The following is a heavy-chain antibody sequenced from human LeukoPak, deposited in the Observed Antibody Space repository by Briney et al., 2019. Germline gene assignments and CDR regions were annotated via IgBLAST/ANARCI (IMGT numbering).Heavy chain of an antibody. J-gene: IGHJ6*02. CDR1: GFTFSSYW. D-gene: IGHD1-26*01. Sequence: GGSLRLSCAASGFTFSSYWMHWVRQAPGKGLVWVSRINSDGSSTSYADSVKGRFTISRDNAKNTLYPQMNSLRAEDTAVYHCARGIVGATPYYYYGMDVWGQGTTVTVSS. V-gene: IGHV3-74*01. CDR3: ARGIVGATPYYYYGMDV. CDR2: INSDGSST.